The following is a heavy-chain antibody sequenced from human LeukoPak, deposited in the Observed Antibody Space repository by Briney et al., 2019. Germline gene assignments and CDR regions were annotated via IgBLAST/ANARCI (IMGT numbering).Heavy chain of an antibody. Sequence: GGSLRLSCAASGFTFSSYWMTWVRQTPGKGLEWVANIKHNGDELNYVDSVEDRFTISRDNAKNSLYLHMTGLRAEDTAVYYCARELRTFDSWGQGTLVTVSS. J-gene: IGHJ4*02. CDR2: IKHNGDEL. V-gene: IGHV3-7*01. D-gene: IGHD3-16*01. CDR3: ARELRTFDS. CDR1: GFTFSSYW.